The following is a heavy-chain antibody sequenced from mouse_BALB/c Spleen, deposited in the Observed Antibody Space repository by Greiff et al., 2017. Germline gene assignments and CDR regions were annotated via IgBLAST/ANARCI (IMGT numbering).Heavy chain of an antibody. J-gene: IGHJ4*01. D-gene: IGHD1-1*01. CDR3: ARLLNYDGSSYGWLDY. CDR1: GYNFTSYW. Sequence: QVQLQQPGAELVKPGTSVKLSCKASGYNFTSYWINWVKLRPGQGLEWIGDIYPGSGSTNYNEKFKSKATLTVDTSSSTAYMQLSSLASEDSALSYYARLLNYDGSSYGWLDYWGQGTSVTVSA. CDR2: IYPGSGST. V-gene: IGHV1-55*01.